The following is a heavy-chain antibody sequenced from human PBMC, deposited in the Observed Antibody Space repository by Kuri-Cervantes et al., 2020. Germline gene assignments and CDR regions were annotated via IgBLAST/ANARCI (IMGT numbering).Heavy chain of an antibody. D-gene: IGHD3-3*01. CDR3: ARESPRYDFWSGYYLESFLDY. V-gene: IGHV1-69*05. Sequence: SVKISCKASGYTFTSYAMHWVRQAPGQRLEWMGGIIPIFGTANYAQKFQGRVTITTDESTSTAYMELSSLRSEDTAVYYCARESPRYDFWSGYYLESFLDYWGQGTLVTVSS. CDR1: GYTFTSYA. CDR2: IIPIFGTA. J-gene: IGHJ4*02.